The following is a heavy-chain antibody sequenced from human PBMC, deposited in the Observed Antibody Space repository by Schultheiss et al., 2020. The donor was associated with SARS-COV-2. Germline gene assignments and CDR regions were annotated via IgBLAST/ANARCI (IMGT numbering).Heavy chain of an antibody. CDR3: ARGPWSYGYPSLFGY. Sequence: SETLSLTCAVYGGSFSGYYWSWIRQPPGKGLEWIGEFNHSGSTNYNPSLKSRVTISVDTSRNQFSLKLSSVTAADTAVYYCARGPWSYGYPSLFGYWGQGTLVTVSS. D-gene: IGHD5-18*01. J-gene: IGHJ4*02. CDR2: FNHSGST. V-gene: IGHV4-34*01. CDR1: GGSFSGYY.